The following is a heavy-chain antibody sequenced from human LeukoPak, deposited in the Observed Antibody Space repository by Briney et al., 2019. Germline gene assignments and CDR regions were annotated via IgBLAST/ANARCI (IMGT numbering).Heavy chain of an antibody. CDR3: ARGEVRFLEWLLFFDY. Sequence: PGGSLRLSCAASGFTFSSYAMHWVRQAPGKGLEYVSAISSNGGSTYYANSVKGRFTISRDNSKNTLYLQMGSLRDEDMAVYYCARGEVRFLEWLLFFDYWGQGTLVTDSS. V-gene: IGHV3-64*01. CDR1: GFTFSSYA. J-gene: IGHJ4*02. CDR2: ISSNGGST. D-gene: IGHD3-3*01.